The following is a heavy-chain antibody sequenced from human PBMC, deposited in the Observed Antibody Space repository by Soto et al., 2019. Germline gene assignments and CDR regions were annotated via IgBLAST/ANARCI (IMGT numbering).Heavy chain of an antibody. V-gene: IGHV1-69*12. J-gene: IGHJ6*02. CDR3: ASHSGSSPEGRYYYGMDV. CDR2: IIPIFGTA. Sequence: QVQLVQSGAEVKKPGSSVKVSCKASGGTFSSYAISWVRQAPGQGHEWLGGIIPIFGTADYAQKFQGRVTITADESTSTAYMELSSLRSEDTAVYYCASHSGSSPEGRYYYGMDVWGQGTTVTVSS. CDR1: GGTFSSYA. D-gene: IGHD1-26*01.